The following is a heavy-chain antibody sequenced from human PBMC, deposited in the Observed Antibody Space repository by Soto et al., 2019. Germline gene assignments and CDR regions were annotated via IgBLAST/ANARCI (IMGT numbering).Heavy chain of an antibody. CDR1: GFTFSNYA. Sequence: EVQLLESGGGLVQPGGSLRLSCAASGFTFSNYAVTWVRQAPGKGLEWVSTISVSGCSTYYAASVKGRFTISRDNSKNTVYLQRNSLRAEDTAVYYCAKDQGSSWYEIDYWGQGTLVTVSS. CDR3: AKDQGSSWYEIDY. V-gene: IGHV3-23*01. D-gene: IGHD6-13*01. J-gene: IGHJ4*02. CDR2: ISVSGCST.